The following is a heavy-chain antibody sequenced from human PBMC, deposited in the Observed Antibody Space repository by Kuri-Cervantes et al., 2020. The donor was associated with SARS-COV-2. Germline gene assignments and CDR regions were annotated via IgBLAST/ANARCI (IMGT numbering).Heavy chain of an antibody. CDR3: ARELIIPEYYFVY. J-gene: IGHJ4*02. Sequence: SETLSLTCTVSGGSVSSGSYYWSWIRQPPGKGLEWIGYIYYSGSTNYNPSLKSRVTISVDTSKTQFSLTLISVTAADTAVYYCARELIIPEYYFVYWRQGTLVTVSS. V-gene: IGHV4-61*01. CDR2: IYYSGST. CDR1: GGSVSSGSYY.